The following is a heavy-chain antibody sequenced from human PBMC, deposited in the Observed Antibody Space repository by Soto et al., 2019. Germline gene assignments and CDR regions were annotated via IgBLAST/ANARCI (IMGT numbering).Heavy chain of an antibody. V-gene: IGHV4-30-4*01. CDR2: IYYSGST. Sequence: PSETLSLTCTVSGGSISSGDYYWSWIRQPPGKGLEWIGYIYYSGSTYYNPSLKSRVTISVDTSKNQFCLKLSSVTAADTAVYYCAISQVARTFDIWGQGTMVTVSS. CDR1: GGSISSGDYY. CDR3: AISQVARTFDI. J-gene: IGHJ3*02. D-gene: IGHD5-12*01.